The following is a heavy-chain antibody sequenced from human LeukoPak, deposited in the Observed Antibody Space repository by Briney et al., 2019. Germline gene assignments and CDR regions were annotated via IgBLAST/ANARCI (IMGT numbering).Heavy chain of an antibody. Sequence: GGSLRLSCAASGFTVSSNYMSWVRQAPGKGLEWVSVIYSGGSTYYADSVKGRFTISRDNSKNTLYLQMNSLRAEDTAVYYCASGSDSSGYYFPFDYWGQGTLVTVSP. V-gene: IGHV3-66*01. J-gene: IGHJ4*02. D-gene: IGHD3-22*01. CDR3: ASGSDSSGYYFPFDY. CDR2: IYSGGST. CDR1: GFTVSSNY.